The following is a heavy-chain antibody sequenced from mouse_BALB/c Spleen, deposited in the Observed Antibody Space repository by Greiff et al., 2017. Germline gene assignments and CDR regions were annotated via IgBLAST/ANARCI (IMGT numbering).Heavy chain of an antibody. Sequence: VQLQQSGPELVKPGASVKMSCKASGYTFTSYVMHWVKQKPGQGLEWFGYINPYNDGTKYNEKFKGKATLTSDKSSSTAYMELSSLTSEDSAVYYCAREGRVYAMDYWGQGTSVTVSS. CDR2: INPYNDGT. CDR1: GYTFTSYV. V-gene: IGHV1-14*01. J-gene: IGHJ4*01. CDR3: AREGRVYAMDY.